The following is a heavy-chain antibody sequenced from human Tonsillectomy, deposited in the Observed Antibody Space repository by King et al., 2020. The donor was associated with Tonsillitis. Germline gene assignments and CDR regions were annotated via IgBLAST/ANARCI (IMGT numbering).Heavy chain of an antibody. J-gene: IGHJ3*02. D-gene: IGHD4-11*01. V-gene: IGHV3-23*02. CDR2: ISGSGSNT. Sequence: VQLVESGGGFVQPGGSLRLSCAASGFTFSSYAMSGVRHAPGKGLEGGSGISGSGSNTDYEYSEKGRVTISSDNSTNTLYLHLDSLRALDTAVFYCAKGARMTTVTTGDAFDIWGQGTVVTVAS. CDR3: AKGARMTTVTTGDAFDI. CDR1: GFTFSSYA.